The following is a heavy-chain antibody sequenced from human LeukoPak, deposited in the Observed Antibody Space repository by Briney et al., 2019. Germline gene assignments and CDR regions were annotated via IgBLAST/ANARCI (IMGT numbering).Heavy chain of an antibody. J-gene: IGHJ6*02. V-gene: IGHV4-59*08. CDR3: ARLSHIAEAGAYSYHSLTI. CDR1: GGSISDNS. D-gene: IGHD6-13*01. CDR2: IHYTGST. Sequence: PSETLSLTCSVSGGSISDNSWCWIRRPPGKGLEWICHIHYTGSTDYNPSLKSRVTLSLDTPRNQFSLKVSSVTATDTAVYYCARLSHIAEAGAYSYHSLTIWSQGTTVTVSS.